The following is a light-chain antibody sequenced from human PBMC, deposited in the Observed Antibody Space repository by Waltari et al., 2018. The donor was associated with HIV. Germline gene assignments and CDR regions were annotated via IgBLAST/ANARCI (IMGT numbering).Light chain of an antibody. CDR3: RAWDSSTVV. CDR2: ADS. CDR1: KLGDKY. V-gene: IGLV3-1*01. Sequence: SYELTQPPSVSVSPGQTASITCSGDKLGDKYACWYQQKPGQSPVLLIYADSRRPSGIPVRFSGFMSRNTATLTIRGTQAMDEADYYCRAWDSSTVVFGGGTKLTVL. J-gene: IGLJ2*01.